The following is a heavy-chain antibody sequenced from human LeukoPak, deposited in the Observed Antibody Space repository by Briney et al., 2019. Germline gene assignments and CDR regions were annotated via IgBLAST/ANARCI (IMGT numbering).Heavy chain of an antibody. Sequence: GGSLRLSCSASGFTFSTYAMTWVRQAPGKGLKWVSAISGGGSGTYYVDSVKGRFTISRDNSKNTLYLQMNSLRAEDTAVYYCARSTSVTPTEFDYWGQGTLVTVSS. CDR3: ARSTSVTPTEFDY. CDR2: ISGGGSGT. V-gene: IGHV3-23*01. CDR1: GFTFSTYA. D-gene: IGHD4-17*01. J-gene: IGHJ4*02.